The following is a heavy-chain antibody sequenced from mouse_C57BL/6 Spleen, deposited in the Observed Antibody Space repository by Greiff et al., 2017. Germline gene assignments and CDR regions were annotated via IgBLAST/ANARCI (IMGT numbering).Heavy chain of an antibody. J-gene: IGHJ2*01. D-gene: IGHD1-1*01. CDR3: ARSRVRYYGSSYSLDY. CDR1: GYTFTSYW. Sequence: QVQLQQPGAELVRPGSSVKLSCTASGYTFTSYWMHWVKQRPGRGLEWIGRIDPNSGGTKYTAQFKCKATLTVDTPSSTAYMQLISRRSEDSAVYDCARSRVRYYGSSYSLDYWGQGTTVTVSS. V-gene: IGHV1-72*01. CDR2: IDPNSGGT.